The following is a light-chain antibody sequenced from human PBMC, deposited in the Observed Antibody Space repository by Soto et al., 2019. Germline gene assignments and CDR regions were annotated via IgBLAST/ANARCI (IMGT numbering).Light chain of an antibody. Sequence: DIQMTQSPSSLSASVGDRVTITCRASQTVSTNLNWYQRKPGKAPSLLIYGSYNLQTGVPSRFSGSGSETDFTLTISSLQPEDFGTYYCQQDNMTPFTLGPGTKVDIK. V-gene: IGKV1-39*01. J-gene: IGKJ3*01. CDR2: GSY. CDR3: QQDNMTPFT. CDR1: QTVSTN.